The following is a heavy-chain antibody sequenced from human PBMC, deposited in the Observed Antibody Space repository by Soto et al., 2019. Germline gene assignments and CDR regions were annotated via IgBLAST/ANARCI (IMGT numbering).Heavy chain of an antibody. CDR1: GYTFTSCG. CDR3: ARGRRYGDLRGLPDY. CDR2: ISAYNGNT. Sequence: ASVKVSCKASGYTFTSCGIIWVRQAPGQGLEWMGWISAYNGNTNYAQKLQGRVTMTTDTSTSTAYMELRSLRSDDTAVYYCARGRRYGDLRGLPDYWGQGTLVTVSS. D-gene: IGHD4-17*01. V-gene: IGHV1-18*01. J-gene: IGHJ4*02.